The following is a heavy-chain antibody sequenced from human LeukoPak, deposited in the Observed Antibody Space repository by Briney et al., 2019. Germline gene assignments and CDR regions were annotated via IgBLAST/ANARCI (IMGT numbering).Heavy chain of an antibody. CDR3: ARATGSSSWTPPGY. CDR2: MNPNSGNT. D-gene: IGHD6-13*01. J-gene: IGHJ4*02. Sequence: ASVKVSCKASGYTFTSYDINWVRQATGQGLEWMGWMNPNSGNTGYAQKFQGRVTMPRNTSISTAYMELSSLRSEDTAVYYCARATGSSSWTPPGYWGQGTLVTVSS. V-gene: IGHV1-8*01. CDR1: GYTFTSYD.